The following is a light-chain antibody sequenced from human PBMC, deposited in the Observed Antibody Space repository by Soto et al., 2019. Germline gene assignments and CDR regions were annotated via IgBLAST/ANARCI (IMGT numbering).Light chain of an antibody. Sequence: DIQMTQSPSSVSASVGDRVTITCRASQDISSWLAWYQQKPGKAPKIMIYAASSLQGGVPSRFSGSGSGTEVTLTISSLQPEDFATYYCQQASSFPPTFGQGTRLEI. CDR1: QDISSW. CDR3: QQASSFPPT. J-gene: IGKJ5*01. CDR2: AAS. V-gene: IGKV1-12*01.